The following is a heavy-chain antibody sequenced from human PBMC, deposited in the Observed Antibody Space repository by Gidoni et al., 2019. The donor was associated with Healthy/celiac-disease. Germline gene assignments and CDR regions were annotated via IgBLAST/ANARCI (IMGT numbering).Heavy chain of an antibody. Sequence: QLQLQESGSGRVKPSQTLSLTCAVSGGSISSGGYSWSWIRQPPGKGLEWIGYIYHSGGTYYSPSLKSRVTISVDRSKNQFSLKLSSVTAADTAVYYCAREGLPGGYDYWGQGTLVTVSS. CDR1: GGSISSGGYS. CDR2: IYHSGGT. D-gene: IGHD5-18*01. V-gene: IGHV4-30-2*01. CDR3: AREGLPGGYDY. J-gene: IGHJ4*02.